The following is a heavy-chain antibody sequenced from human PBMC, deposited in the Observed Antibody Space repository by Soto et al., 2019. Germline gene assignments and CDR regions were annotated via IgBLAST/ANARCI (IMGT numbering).Heavy chain of an antibody. V-gene: IGHV3-30-3*01. J-gene: IGHJ6*02. CDR1: GFTFSSYA. D-gene: IGHD2-2*01. CDR2: ISYDGSNK. CDR3: ARDLVVPAANYYYYYGMDV. Sequence: GGSLRLSCAASGFTFSSYAMHWVRQAPGKGLEWVAVISYDGSNKYYADSVKGRFTISRDNSKNTLYLQMNSLRAEDTAVYYCARDLVVPAANYYYYYGMDVRGQGTTVTVPS.